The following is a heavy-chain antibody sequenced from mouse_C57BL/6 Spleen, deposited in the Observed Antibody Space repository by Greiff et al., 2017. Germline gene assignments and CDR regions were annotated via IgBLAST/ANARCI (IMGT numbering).Heavy chain of an antibody. CDR1: GFTFSSYA. Sequence: EVKLMESGEGLVKPGGSLKLSCAASGFTFSSYAMSWVRQTPEKRLEWVAYISSGGDYIYYADTVKGRFTISRDNARNTLYLQMSSLKSEDTAMYYCTRDSDGGFAYWGQGTLVTVSA. V-gene: IGHV5-9-1*02. D-gene: IGHD6-1*01. CDR3: TRDSDGGFAY. CDR2: ISSGGDYI. J-gene: IGHJ3*01.